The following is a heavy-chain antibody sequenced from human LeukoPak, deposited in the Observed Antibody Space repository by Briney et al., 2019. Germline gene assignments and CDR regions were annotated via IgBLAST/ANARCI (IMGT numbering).Heavy chain of an antibody. Sequence: RQXXGKXXEWVSXXSATGGSTYYADSVKGRFTISRDNSKNTLYLQVNSLRAEETAVYYCAKRTAAVPYFYYGMDVWGQGTTVTVSS. CDR2: XSATGGST. J-gene: IGHJ6*02. CDR3: AKRTAAVPYFYYGMDV. V-gene: IGHV3-23*01. D-gene: IGHD6-13*01.